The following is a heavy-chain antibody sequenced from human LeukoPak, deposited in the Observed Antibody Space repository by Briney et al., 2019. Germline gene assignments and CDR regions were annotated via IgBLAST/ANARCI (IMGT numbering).Heavy chain of an antibody. CDR3: ASTTVTNEVDY. CDR2: IIPILGTA. CDR1: GCTFSSYA. V-gene: IGHV1-69*06. Sequence: AVQVSCKASGCTFSSYAISGVRPAPGQELAWMGRIIPILGTANYAQKFQGRVTITADKSTSTAYMELSSLRSEDTAVYYCASTTVTNEVDYWGQGTLVTVSS. J-gene: IGHJ4*02. D-gene: IGHD4-17*01.